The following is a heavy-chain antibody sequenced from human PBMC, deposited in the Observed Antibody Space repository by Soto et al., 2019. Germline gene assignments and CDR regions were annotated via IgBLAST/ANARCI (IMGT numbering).Heavy chain of an antibody. Sequence: QVQLQESGPGLMKPSGTLSLTCAVSGVSISSHDWWTWVRQPPGKGQEWIGESHQGGNTNYNSSLESRVTISVDNSRSQLSLKLTSVTVADTAVYYCATRESGRPYWGQGTLVTVSS. CDR1: GVSISSHDW. D-gene: IGHD6-25*01. J-gene: IGHJ4*02. V-gene: IGHV4-4*02. CDR3: ATRESGRPY. CDR2: SHQGGNT.